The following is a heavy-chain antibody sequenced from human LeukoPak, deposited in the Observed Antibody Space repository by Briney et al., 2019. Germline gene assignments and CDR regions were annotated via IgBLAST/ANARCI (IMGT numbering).Heavy chain of an antibody. CDR2: IYVSGTT. J-gene: IGHJ4*02. D-gene: IGHD6-13*01. CDR3: AKATAGNPFDY. Sequence: PSETLSLTCIVSGDSISSGSYYWTWIRQPAGKGLEWIGRIYVSGTTNYNPSLKSRVTISVDTSKNQFSLKLSSVTAADTAVYYCAKATAGNPFDYWGQGTLVTVSS. CDR1: GDSISSGSYY. V-gene: IGHV4-61*02.